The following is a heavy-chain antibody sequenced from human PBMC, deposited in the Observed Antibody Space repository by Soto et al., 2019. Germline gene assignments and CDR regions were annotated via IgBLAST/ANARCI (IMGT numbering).Heavy chain of an antibody. CDR3: ARHRRGVQAPNWFDP. J-gene: IGHJ5*02. V-gene: IGHV4-39*01. CDR2: IYYSGST. Sequence: QLQLQESGPGLVKPSETLSLTCTVSGGSISSSSYYWGWIRQPPGKGLEWIGCIYYSGSTYYNPSLKSRVTISVDTSKNQFSLKLSSVTAADTAVYYCARHRRGVQAPNWFDPWGQGTLVTVSS. CDR1: GGSISSSSYY. D-gene: IGHD3-10*01.